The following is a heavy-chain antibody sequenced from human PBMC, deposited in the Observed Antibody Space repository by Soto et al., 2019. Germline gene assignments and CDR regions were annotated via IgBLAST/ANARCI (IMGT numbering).Heavy chain of an antibody. J-gene: IGHJ6*03. CDR2: IYHSGST. CDR1: SGSIISSNW. V-gene: IGHV4-4*02. Sequence: SETLSLTCAVSSGSIISSNWWSWVRQPPGKGLEWIGEIYHSGSTNYNPSLKSRVTISVDKSKNQFSLKLSSVTAADTAVYYCARRTRYCSSTSCYGTYYYYYYMDVWGKGTTVTVSS. CDR3: ARRTRYCSSTSCYGTYYYYYYMDV. D-gene: IGHD2-2*01.